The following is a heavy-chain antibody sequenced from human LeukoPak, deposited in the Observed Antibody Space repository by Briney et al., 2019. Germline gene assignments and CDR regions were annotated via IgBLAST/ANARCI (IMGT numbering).Heavy chain of an antibody. CDR3: ARLRYYDDSSGPGVLMYYCELWGGGTRDRVF. CDR2: ISSSGSTI. J-gene: IGHJ6*01. V-gene: IGHV3-11*04. Sequence: GGSLRLSCAVSGFTVSSNYMSWVRQAPGKGLEWVSYISSSGSTIYYADSVKGRFTISRDNAQNSLYLQLNSLRAQDTAVHYCARLRYYDDSSGPGVLMYYCELWGGGTRDRVFWG. CDR1: GFTVSSNY. D-gene: IGHD3-22*01.